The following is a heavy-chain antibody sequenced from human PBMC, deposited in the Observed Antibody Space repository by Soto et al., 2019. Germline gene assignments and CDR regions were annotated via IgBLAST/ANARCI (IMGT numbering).Heavy chain of an antibody. CDR3: AKSINTTSYYYDSSGPFDY. D-gene: IGHD3-22*01. CDR2: ISYDGSNK. CDR1: GFTFSSYG. J-gene: IGHJ4*02. V-gene: IGHV3-30*18. Sequence: GGSLRLSCAASGFTFSSYGMHWVRQAPGKGLEWVAAISYDGSNKYYADSVKGRFTISRDNSKNTLYLQMNSLRAEDTAVYYCAKSINTTSYYYDSSGPFDYWGQGTLVTVSS.